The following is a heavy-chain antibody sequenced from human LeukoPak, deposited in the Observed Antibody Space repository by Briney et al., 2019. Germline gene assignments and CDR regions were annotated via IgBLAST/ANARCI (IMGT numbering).Heavy chain of an antibody. CDR2: ISSSSIYK. CDR1: GFTFSSYS. CDR3: ARVRAAGAGYCDY. J-gene: IGHJ4*02. Sequence: PGGSLRLSCAASGFTFSSYSMHWVRQAPGKGLEWVSSISSSSIYKYYADSVKGRFTSSRDNAKNSLYLQMNSLRAEDTAVYYCARVRAAGAGYCDYWGQGTLVTVSS. V-gene: IGHV3-21*01. D-gene: IGHD6-19*01.